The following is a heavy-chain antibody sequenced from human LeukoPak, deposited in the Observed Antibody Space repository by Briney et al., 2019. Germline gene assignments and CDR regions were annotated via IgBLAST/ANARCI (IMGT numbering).Heavy chain of an antibody. V-gene: IGHV3-48*03. CDR2: ISSSGSTI. Sequence: PGGSLRLSCAASGFTFSSYEMNWVRQAPGKGLEWVSYISSSGSTIYYADSVKGRFTISRDNAKNSLYLQMNSLRAEDTAVYYCARGGNYDFWSGYFPFDYWGQGTLVTVSS. D-gene: IGHD3-3*01. CDR3: ARGGNYDFWSGYFPFDY. J-gene: IGHJ4*02. CDR1: GFTFSSYE.